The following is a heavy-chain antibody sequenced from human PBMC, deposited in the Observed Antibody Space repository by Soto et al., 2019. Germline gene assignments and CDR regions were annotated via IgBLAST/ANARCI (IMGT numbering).Heavy chain of an antibody. J-gene: IGHJ6*03. D-gene: IGHD2-15*01. CDR3: ARVYCSGGSCYPRYYYYMDV. Sequence: QVQLQESGPGLVKPSGTLSLTCAVSSGSISSSNWWSWVRQPPGKGLEWIGEIYHSGSTNYNPSLKSRVTISVDKSKNQFSLKLISVTAADTAVYYCARVYCSGGSCYPRYYYYMDVWGKGTTVTVSS. CDR2: IYHSGST. V-gene: IGHV4-4*02. CDR1: SGSISSSNW.